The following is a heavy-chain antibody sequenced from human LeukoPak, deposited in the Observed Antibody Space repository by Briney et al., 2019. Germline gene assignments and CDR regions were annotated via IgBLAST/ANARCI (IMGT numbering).Heavy chain of an antibody. Sequence: ASVKVSCKASGGTFSSYAISWVRQAPGQGLEWMGGIIPIFGTANYAQKFQGRVTITADESTSTAYMELSSLRSEDTAVYYCARDDSSGYYDWGFDYWGQGTLVTVSS. CDR3: ARDDSSGYYDWGFDY. V-gene: IGHV1-69*13. J-gene: IGHJ4*02. D-gene: IGHD3-22*01. CDR1: GGTFSSYA. CDR2: IIPIFGTA.